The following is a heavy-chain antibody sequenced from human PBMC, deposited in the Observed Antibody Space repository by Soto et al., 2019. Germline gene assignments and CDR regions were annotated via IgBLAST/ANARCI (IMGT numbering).Heavy chain of an antibody. J-gene: IGHJ6*03. CDR3: ARVVQYDFWSGPYYYYMDV. CDR1: GGSISSYY. CDR2: IYYSGST. D-gene: IGHD3-3*01. Sequence: SETLSLTCTVSGGSISSYYWSWIRQPPGKGLEWIGYIYYSGSTNYNPSLKSRVTISVDTSKNQFSLKLSSVTAADTAVYYCARVVQYDFWSGPYYYYMDVWGKGTTVTVSS. V-gene: IGHV4-59*01.